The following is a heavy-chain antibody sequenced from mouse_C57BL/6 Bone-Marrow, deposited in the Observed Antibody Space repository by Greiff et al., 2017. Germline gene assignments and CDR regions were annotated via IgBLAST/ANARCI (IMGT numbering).Heavy chain of an antibody. J-gene: IGHJ3*01. Sequence: EVKLVESVAELVRPGASVKLSCTASGFNIKNTYMHWVKQRPEQGLEWIGRIDPANGNTKYAPKFPGKATITADTSSNTAYLQLSSLTSEDTAIYYCARNYGNHGGFAYWGQGTLVTVSA. CDR2: IDPANGNT. CDR1: GFNIKNTY. D-gene: IGHD2-1*01. V-gene: IGHV14-3*01. CDR3: ARNYGNHGGFAY.